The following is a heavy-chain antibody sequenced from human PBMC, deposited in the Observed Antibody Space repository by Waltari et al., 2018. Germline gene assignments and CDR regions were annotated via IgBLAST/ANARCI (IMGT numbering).Heavy chain of an antibody. D-gene: IGHD6-13*01. Sequence: GSISSYYWSWIRQPAGKGLEWIGRIYTSGSTNYNPSLKSRVTMSVDTSKNQFSLKLSSVTAADTAVYYCARDYTAASYDAFDIWGQGTMVTVSS. J-gene: IGHJ3*02. CDR1: GSISSYY. V-gene: IGHV4-4*07. CDR3: ARDYTAASYDAFDI. CDR2: IYTSGST.